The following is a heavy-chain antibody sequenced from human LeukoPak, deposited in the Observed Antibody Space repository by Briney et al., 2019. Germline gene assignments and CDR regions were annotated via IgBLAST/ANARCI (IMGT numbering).Heavy chain of an antibody. D-gene: IGHD6-13*01. CDR3: ARGRIAAAGESWYFDY. J-gene: IGHJ4*02. Sequence: GASVKVSCKASGGTFSSYAISWVRQAPGQGLEWMGGIIPIFGTANYAQKFQGRVTITADESTSTAYMELSSLRSEDTAVYYCARGRIAAAGESWYFDYWGQGTLVTVSS. CDR2: IIPIFGTA. V-gene: IGHV1-69*13. CDR1: GGTFSSYA.